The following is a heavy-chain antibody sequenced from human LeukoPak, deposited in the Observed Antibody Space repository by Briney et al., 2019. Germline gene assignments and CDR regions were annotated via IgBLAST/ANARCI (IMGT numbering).Heavy chain of an antibody. J-gene: IGHJ4*02. V-gene: IGHV1-2*06. CDR3: ARGDVLRFLGGDYHFDY. CDR2: INPNSGGT. Sequence: ASVKVSCKASGYTFTGYYMHLVRQAPGQGLEWMGRINPNSGGTNYAQKFQGRVTMTRDTSISTAYMELSRLRSDDTAVYYCARGDVLRFLGGDYHFDYWGQGTLVTVSS. CDR1: GYTFTGYY. D-gene: IGHD3-3*01.